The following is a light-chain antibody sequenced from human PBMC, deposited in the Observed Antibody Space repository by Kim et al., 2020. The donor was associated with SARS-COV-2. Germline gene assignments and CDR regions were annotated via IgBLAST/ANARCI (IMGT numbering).Light chain of an antibody. CDR3: QSYDSSLSGSYV. CDR1: SSNIGAGYD. V-gene: IGLV1-40*01. J-gene: IGLJ1*01. CDR2: GTS. Sequence: VTIACTGSSSNIGAGYDVQWYQQLPGTAPKLLIYGTSNRPSGVPDRFSGSKSGTSASLAITGLQAEDEADYYCQSYDSSLSGSYVFGTGTKVTVL.